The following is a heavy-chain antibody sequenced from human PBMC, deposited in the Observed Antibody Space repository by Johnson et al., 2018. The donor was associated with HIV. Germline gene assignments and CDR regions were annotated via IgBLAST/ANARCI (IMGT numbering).Heavy chain of an antibody. J-gene: IGHJ3*02. Sequence: VQLVESGGGLVQPGGSLRLSCAASGFTFSSYWMSWVRQAPGKGLEWVAKIKQDGSEKYYVDSVKGRFTISRDNSKNTLYLQMNSLRAVDTAVYYCAKERQLVRAFDIWGQGTMVTVSS. CDR3: AKERQLVRAFDI. V-gene: IGHV3-7*01. D-gene: IGHD6-6*01. CDR2: IKQDGSEK. CDR1: GFTFSSYW.